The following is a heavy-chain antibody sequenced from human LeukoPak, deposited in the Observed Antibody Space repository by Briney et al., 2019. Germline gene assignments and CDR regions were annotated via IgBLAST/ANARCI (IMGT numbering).Heavy chain of an antibody. D-gene: IGHD6-13*01. CDR3: ARDPGAAAQFDY. J-gene: IGHJ4*02. CDR1: GGSISSCDYY. V-gene: IGHV4-30-4*08. CDR2: IYYSGST. Sequence: PSQTLSLTCTVSGGSISSCDYYWRWLRQPPGKGLEWIGYIYYSGSTYYNPSLKSRVTISVDTSKNQFSLKLSSVTAADTAVYYCARDPGAAAQFDYWGQGTLVTVSS.